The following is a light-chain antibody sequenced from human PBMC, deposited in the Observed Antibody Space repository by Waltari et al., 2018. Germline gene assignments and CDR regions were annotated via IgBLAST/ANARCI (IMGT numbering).Light chain of an antibody. CDR1: QTVLYSSNNKNY. CDR3: QQYSTTPLT. J-gene: IGKJ4*01. V-gene: IGKV4-1*01. Sequence: DIVMTQSPDSLAVSLGERATINCKSSQTVLYSSNNKNYLAWYQQKPGQPPKLLIYWASTRESGVPDRFSGSGSGTDFTLTISSLQAEDVAVYYCQQYSTTPLTFGRGTKVEVK. CDR2: WAS.